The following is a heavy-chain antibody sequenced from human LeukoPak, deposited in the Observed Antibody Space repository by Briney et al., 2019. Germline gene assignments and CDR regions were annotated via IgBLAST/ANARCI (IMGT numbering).Heavy chain of an antibody. V-gene: IGHV4-30-2*01. Sequence: SQTLSLTCTVSGGSISSGGYYWSWIRQPPGKGLEWIGYIYHSGSTYYNPSLKSRVTISVDRSKNQFSLKLTSVTTADTAVYYCARAGGVKTAALDLDYWGQGTLVTVSS. J-gene: IGHJ4*02. CDR1: GGSISSGGYY. D-gene: IGHD6-25*01. CDR2: IYHSGST. CDR3: ARAGGVKTAALDLDY.